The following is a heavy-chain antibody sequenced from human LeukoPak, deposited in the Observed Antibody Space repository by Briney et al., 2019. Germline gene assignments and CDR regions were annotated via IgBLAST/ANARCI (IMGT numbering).Heavy chain of an antibody. D-gene: IGHD6-19*01. J-gene: IGHJ4*02. Sequence: GASVKVSCKASGGTFSSYAITWVRQAPGQGLEWMGGIIPILGTTRDAQHFQGRLSITADQSTSTAYMELSSLRSEDTAVYYCAREIAVAGGPFDYWGQGTLVTVSS. CDR2: IIPILGTT. CDR1: GGTFSSYA. CDR3: AREIAVAGGPFDY. V-gene: IGHV1-69*10.